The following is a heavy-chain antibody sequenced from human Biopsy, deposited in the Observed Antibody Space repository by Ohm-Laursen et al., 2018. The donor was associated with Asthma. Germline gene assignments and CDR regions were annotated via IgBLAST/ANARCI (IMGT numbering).Heavy chain of an antibody. Sequence: SETLSPTCTVSGVSIRSYYWTWIRQPPGKGLEWIGNIHYSGSTYSNPSLKSRVTISVDTPKKQISLRLSSVIAADTAVYYCAGFCSGGNCPDHWGQGTLVTVSS. J-gene: IGHJ4*02. CDR3: AGFCSGGNCPDH. CDR2: IHYSGST. CDR1: GVSIRSYY. D-gene: IGHD2-15*01. V-gene: IGHV4-59*01.